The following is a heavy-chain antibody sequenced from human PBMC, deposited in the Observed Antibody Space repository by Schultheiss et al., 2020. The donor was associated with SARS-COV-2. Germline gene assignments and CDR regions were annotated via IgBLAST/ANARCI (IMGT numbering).Heavy chain of an antibody. Sequence: SETLSLTCTVSGGSITSGAFSWTWIRQQPRKGLEWIGYLYHIGGTYYNPSLKSRLTMSLDTSKNQFSLKLRSVTAADTAVYYCVRGGLVDSLGDAFDLWGQGTMVTVSS. CDR1: GGSITSGAFS. CDR2: LYHIGGT. V-gene: IGHV4-31*03. D-gene: IGHD2-15*01. CDR3: VRGGLVDSLGDAFDL. J-gene: IGHJ3*01.